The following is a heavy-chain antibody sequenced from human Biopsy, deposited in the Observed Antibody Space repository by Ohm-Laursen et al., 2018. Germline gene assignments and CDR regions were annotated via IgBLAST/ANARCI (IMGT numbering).Heavy chain of an antibody. CDR3: ARGTGRYYVYGAFDI. D-gene: IGHD1-26*01. CDR1: GDSINNYY. CDR2: IYTSGSP. J-gene: IGHJ3*02. V-gene: IGHV4-4*07. Sequence: TLSLTCSVSGDSINNYYWSWIRQPAGKGLEWIGRIYTSGSPNYNLSLESRVTMSVDTSKNRFPLNLRSVTAADTAVYYCARGTGRYYVYGAFDIWGQGTVVTVSS.